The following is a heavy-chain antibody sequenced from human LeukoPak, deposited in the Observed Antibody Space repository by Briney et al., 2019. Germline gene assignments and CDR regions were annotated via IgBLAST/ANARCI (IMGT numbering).Heavy chain of an antibody. Sequence: GASVKVSCKASGYTFTSYDINWVRQATGQGLEWMGWMSPNSGNTGYAQKFQGRVTMTRNTSISTAYMELSSLRSEDTAVYYCARRTGWFGELYHYYYMDVWGKGTTVTVSS. CDR1: GYTFTSYD. CDR2: MSPNSGNT. CDR3: ARRTGWFGELYHYYYMDV. J-gene: IGHJ6*03. V-gene: IGHV1-8*01. D-gene: IGHD3-10*01.